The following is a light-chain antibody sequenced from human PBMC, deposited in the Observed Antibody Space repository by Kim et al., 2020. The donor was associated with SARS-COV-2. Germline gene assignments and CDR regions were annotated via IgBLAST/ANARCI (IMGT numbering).Light chain of an antibody. J-gene: IGLJ2*01. CDR3: ATCDDSLSAHVI. Sequence: QMVTISWSGSSSNIGNNFVYWYQQLPGMAPKLLIYRNNQRPSGVPDRLSGSKSGTSASLAISGLRSEDEADYYCATCDDSLSAHVIFGGGTQLTVL. CDR2: RNN. CDR1: SSNIGNNF. V-gene: IGLV1-47*01.